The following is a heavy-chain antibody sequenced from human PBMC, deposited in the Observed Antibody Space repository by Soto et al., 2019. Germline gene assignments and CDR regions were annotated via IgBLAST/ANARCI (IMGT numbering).Heavy chain of an antibody. CDR3: ARDKITGLFDY. CDR2: IYYSGST. V-gene: IGHV4-59*12. Sequence: SETLSLTCTVSGGSISSYYWSWIRQPPGKGLEWIGYIYYSGSTNYTPSLKSRVTISVDTSKNQFSLKLTSVTAADTAVYYCARDKITGLFDYWGQGTLVTVSS. CDR1: GGSISSYY. D-gene: IGHD2-8*02. J-gene: IGHJ4*02.